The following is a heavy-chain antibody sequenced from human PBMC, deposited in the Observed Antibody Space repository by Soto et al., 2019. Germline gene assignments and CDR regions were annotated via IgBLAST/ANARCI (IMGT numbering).Heavy chain of an antibody. J-gene: IGHJ4*02. Sequence: GGSLRLSCAASGFSFTTYVMHWVRQAPGKGLEWISYISSSGSTAYYASSVEGRFTISRDNANNSVYLQMDSLRAEDTALYYCTRAAWFPYLSFYWGQGALVTVSS. CDR2: ISSSGSTA. D-gene: IGHD3-10*01. V-gene: IGHV3-48*03. CDR3: TRAAWFPYLSFY. CDR1: GFSFTTYV.